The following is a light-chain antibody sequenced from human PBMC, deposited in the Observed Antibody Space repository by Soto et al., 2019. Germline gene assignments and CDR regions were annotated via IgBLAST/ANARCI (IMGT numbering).Light chain of an antibody. CDR2: AAS. J-gene: IGKJ1*01. Sequence: DIQMTQSPASLSASVGDRVTITCRASRSISNYLNWYQQKSGKVPRLLIYAASSLQPGVPSRFRGTGTGTAFTLTITSLQPEDSATYYCQQSYSVPRFGQGTRV. CDR1: RSISNY. CDR3: QQSYSVPR. V-gene: IGKV1-39*01.